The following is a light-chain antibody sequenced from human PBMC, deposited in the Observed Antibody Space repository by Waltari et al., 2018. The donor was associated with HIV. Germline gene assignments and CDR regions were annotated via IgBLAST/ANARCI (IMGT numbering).Light chain of an antibody. CDR1: SSNIGSNI. CDR2: SNN. J-gene: IGLJ3*02. Sequence: QSVLTQPPSASGTPGQRVTISCSGSSSNIGSNIVNWSQHLPGTATKLLIYSNNQRPSGVPDRFSGSRSGTSASLAITGLQSEDEADYYCAAWDDSLNGHWVFGGGTKLTVL. V-gene: IGLV1-44*01. CDR3: AAWDDSLNGHWV.